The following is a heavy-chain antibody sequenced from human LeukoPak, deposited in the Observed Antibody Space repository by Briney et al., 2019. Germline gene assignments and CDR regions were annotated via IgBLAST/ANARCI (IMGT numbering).Heavy chain of an antibody. CDR1: GYTFTSYY. Sequence: ASVKVSCKASGYTFTSYYMHWVRQAPGQGLEWMGIINPSGGSTSYAQKFQGRVTMTRDTSTSTVYMELSSLRSEDTAVYYCARDGQYYYDSSGYYSLYYFDYWGQGTLVTVSS. CDR2: INPSGGST. V-gene: IGHV1-46*01. CDR3: ARDGQYYYDSSGYYSLYYFDY. J-gene: IGHJ4*02. D-gene: IGHD3-22*01.